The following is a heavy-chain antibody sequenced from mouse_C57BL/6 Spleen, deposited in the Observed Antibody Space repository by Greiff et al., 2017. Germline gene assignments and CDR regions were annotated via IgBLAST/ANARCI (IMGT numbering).Heavy chain of an antibody. CDR2: IWSGGST. D-gene: IGHD2-4*01. CDR1: GFSLTSYG. Sequence: VKLMESGPGLVQPSQSLSITCTVSGFSLTSYGVHWVRQSPGKGLEWLGVIWSGGSTDYNAAFISRLSISKDNSKSQVFFKMNSLQADDTAIYYCARSNIYYDYDKRDAMDYWGQGASVTVSS. V-gene: IGHV2-2*01. CDR3: ARSNIYYDYDKRDAMDY. J-gene: IGHJ4*01.